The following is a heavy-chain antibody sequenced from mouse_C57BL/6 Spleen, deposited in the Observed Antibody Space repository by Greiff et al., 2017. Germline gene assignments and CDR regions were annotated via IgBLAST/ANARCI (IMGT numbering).Heavy chain of an antibody. CDR1: GFTFSDYG. V-gene: IGHV5-17*01. CDR3: ATNFYYGSSLAY. J-gene: IGHJ3*01. Sequence: EVQLVESGGGLVKPGGSLKLSCAASGFTFSDYGMHWVRQAPEKGLEWVAYISSGSSTIYYADTVKGRFTISRDNAKNTLFLQMTSLRSEDTAMYYCATNFYYGSSLAYWGQGTLVTVSA. CDR2: ISSGSSTI. D-gene: IGHD1-1*01.